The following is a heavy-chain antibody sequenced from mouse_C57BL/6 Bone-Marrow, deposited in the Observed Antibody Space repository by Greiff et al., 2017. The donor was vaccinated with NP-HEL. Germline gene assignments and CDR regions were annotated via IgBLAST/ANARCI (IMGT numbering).Heavy chain of an antibody. Sequence: VQLHQSGPELVKPGASVKISCKASGYAFSSSWMNWVKQRPGKGLEWIGRIYPGDGDTNYNGKFKGKAALTADKSSSTAYMQLSSLTSEDSAVYFCALITTVVENWYFDVWGTGTTVTVSS. V-gene: IGHV1-82*01. D-gene: IGHD1-1*01. CDR1: GYAFSSSW. J-gene: IGHJ1*03. CDR3: ALITTVVENWYFDV. CDR2: IYPGDGDT.